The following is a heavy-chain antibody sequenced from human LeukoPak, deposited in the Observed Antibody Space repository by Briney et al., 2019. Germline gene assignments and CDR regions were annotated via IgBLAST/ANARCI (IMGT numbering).Heavy chain of an antibody. J-gene: IGHJ5*02. CDR2: IYYSGST. Sequence: SETLSLTCTVSGGSISSSSYYWGWIRQPPGKGLEWIGSIYYSGSTYYNPSLKSRVTISVDTSKNHFSLKLSSVTAADTAVYYCARDVSTDWFDPWGQGTLVTVSS. V-gene: IGHV4-39*07. D-gene: IGHD2-21*02. CDR3: ARDVSTDWFDP. CDR1: GGSISSSSYY.